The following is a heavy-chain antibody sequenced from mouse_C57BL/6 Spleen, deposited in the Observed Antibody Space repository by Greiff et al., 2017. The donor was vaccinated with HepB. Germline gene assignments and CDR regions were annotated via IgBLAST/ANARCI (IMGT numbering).Heavy chain of an antibody. CDR1: GYTFTDYY. V-gene: IGHV1-76*01. J-gene: IGHJ4*01. D-gene: IGHD3-2*02. Sequence: VQLQESGAELVRPGASVKLSCKASGYTFTDYYINWVKQRPGQGLEWIARIYPGSGNTYYNEKFKGKATLTAEKSSSTAYMQLSSLTSEDSAVYFCARWSSGYPYYYAMDYWGQGTSVTVSS. CDR2: IYPGSGNT. CDR3: ARWSSGYPYYYAMDY.